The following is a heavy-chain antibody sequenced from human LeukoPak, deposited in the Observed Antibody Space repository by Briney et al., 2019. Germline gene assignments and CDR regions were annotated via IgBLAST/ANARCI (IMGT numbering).Heavy chain of an antibody. D-gene: IGHD2-21*02. V-gene: IGHV3-21*01. CDR3: ASPVGDSDY. CDR1: GFTFSSYE. CDR2: ISSSSSYI. J-gene: IGHJ4*02. Sequence: PGGSLRLSCAASGFTFSSYEMNWVRQAPGKGLEWVSSISSSSSYIYYADSVKGRFTISRDNAKNSLYLQMNSLRAEGTAVYYCASPVGDSDYWGQGTLVTVSS.